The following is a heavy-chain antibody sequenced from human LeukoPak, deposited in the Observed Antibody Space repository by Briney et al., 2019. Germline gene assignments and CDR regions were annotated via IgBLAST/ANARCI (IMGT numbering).Heavy chain of an antibody. J-gene: IGHJ4*02. CDR3: ARGYPAAGFNY. Sequence: PSETLSLTCAVYGGSFSGYYWSWIRQPPGKGVEWIGEINHSGSTNYKPSLKSRVAISVDTSKKQFSLKLSSVTAADTAVYYCARGYPAAGFNYWGQGTLVTVSS. D-gene: IGHD6-13*01. CDR2: INHSGST. CDR1: GGSFSGYY. V-gene: IGHV4-34*01.